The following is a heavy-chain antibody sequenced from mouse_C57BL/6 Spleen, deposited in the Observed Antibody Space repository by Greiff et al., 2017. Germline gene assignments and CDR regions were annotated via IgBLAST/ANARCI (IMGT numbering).Heavy chain of an antibody. CDR2: LYPGAGAT. J-gene: IGHJ4*01. V-gene: IGHV1-82*01. D-gene: IGHD2-5*01. Sequence: QVQLQQSGPELVKPGTSVTVSCKASGYAFSSSWMKWVKQRPGTGLEWIGRLYPGAGATNYNGKFKGKATLTADKSSSTAYMQLSSRTAEYSAVYFCARTGYSNHNAMDYWGQGTSVTVSS. CDR3: ARTGYSNHNAMDY. CDR1: GYAFSSSW.